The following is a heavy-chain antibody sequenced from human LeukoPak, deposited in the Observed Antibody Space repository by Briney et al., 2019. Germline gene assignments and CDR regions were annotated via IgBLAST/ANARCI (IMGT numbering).Heavy chain of an antibody. CDR1: GDSINTCCYY. J-gene: IGHJ4*02. CDR2: KYYSGST. Sequence: PSETLSLTCDVSGDSINTCCYYWAWIRQPPGKGLERIGYKYYSGSTRYNSSLRSRLTISLDSSKNQFSLRLTSVTAADTAVYYCARGRSYGFDFDSWGPGTLVIVSS. D-gene: IGHD5-18*01. V-gene: IGHV4-61*01. CDR3: ARGRSYGFDFDS.